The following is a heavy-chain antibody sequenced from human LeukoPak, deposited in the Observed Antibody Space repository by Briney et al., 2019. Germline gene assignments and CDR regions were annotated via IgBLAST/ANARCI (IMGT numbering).Heavy chain of an antibody. CDR2: IYPGESDT. V-gene: IGHV5-51*01. CDR1: GYSFTSYW. D-gene: IGHD2-15*01. J-gene: IGHJ5*02. CDR3: ARSAGAATRDNWFDP. Sequence: RGESLKISCKGSGYSFTSYWIGWVRQMPGKGLEWMGIIYPGESDTRYSPSFQGQVTISADKSISTAYLQWSSLKASDTAMYYCARSAGAATRDNWFDPWGEGTLLTVSS.